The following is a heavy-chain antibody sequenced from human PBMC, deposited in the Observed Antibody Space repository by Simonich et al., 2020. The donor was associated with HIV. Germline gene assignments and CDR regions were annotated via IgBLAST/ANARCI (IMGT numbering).Heavy chain of an antibody. J-gene: IGHJ4*02. CDR2: IYFSGST. CDR3: ARGRRWAYY. Sequence: QLQLQESGPGLVKPSETLSLTCTVSGGSINSSNYYWGWIRQPPGKGLEWIGSIYFSGSTYYNPSLKSRVTISVDTSKNQFSLKLSSVTAADTAVYYCARGRRWAYYWGQGTLVTVSS. D-gene: IGHD6-13*01. V-gene: IGHV4-39*07. CDR1: GGSINSSNYY.